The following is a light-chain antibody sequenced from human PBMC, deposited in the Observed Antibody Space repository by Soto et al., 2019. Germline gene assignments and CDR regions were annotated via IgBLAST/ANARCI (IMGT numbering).Light chain of an antibody. V-gene: IGLV1-40*01. J-gene: IGLJ2*01. Sequence: QSVLTQPPSVSGAPGQRVTISCTGSSSNIGAGYDVHWYQQLPATAPKLLIYGNINRPSGVPDRFSGSKSGTSASLVITGLQAEDEADYYCATWDDSMNAVIFGGGTQLTVL. CDR3: ATWDDSMNAVI. CDR1: SSNIGAGYD. CDR2: GNI.